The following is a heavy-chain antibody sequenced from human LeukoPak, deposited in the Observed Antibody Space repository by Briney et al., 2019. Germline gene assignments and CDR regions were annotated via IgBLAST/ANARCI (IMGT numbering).Heavy chain of an antibody. CDR3: ARGGVRDSSGWSNWYLDL. V-gene: IGHV1-46*01. CDR1: GSTFATYF. Sequence: GASAKVSCKASGSTFATYFMHWVRQAPGQGLEWMGMMNPSGGTTTYAQKFQDRVTMTSDTSTSTVYMELSYLRSEDTAVYYCARGGVRDSSGWSNWYLDLWGRGTLVTVSS. CDR2: MNPSGGTT. J-gene: IGHJ2*01. D-gene: IGHD3-22*01.